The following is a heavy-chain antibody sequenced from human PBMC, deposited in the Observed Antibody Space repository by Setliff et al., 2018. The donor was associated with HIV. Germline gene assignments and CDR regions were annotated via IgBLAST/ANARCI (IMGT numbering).Heavy chain of an antibody. Sequence: ASVKVSCKASGYTFSNYVMQWVRQAPGQRLEWMGWINAGNGNTKYSQEFQGRVTITTDTSADTAYMELSSLRFEDTAVYYCATGNYGGNPLNNWFDPWGQGTLVTVSS. D-gene: IGHD4-17*01. CDR1: GYTFSNYV. CDR3: ATGNYGGNPLNNWFDP. CDR2: INAGNGNT. J-gene: IGHJ5*02. V-gene: IGHV1-3*01.